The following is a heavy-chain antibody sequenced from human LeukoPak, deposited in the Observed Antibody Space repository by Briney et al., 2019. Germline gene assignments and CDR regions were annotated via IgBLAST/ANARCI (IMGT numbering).Heavy chain of an antibody. D-gene: IGHD3-10*01. CDR3: ARGAAIWFGAKGSFDP. CDR1: GGSFSGYY. J-gene: IGHJ5*02. V-gene: IGHV4-34*01. Sequence: SETLSLTCAVYGGSFSGYYWSWIRQPPGEGLEWIGEINHSGSTNYNPSLKSRVTISVDTSKNQFSLKLSSVTAADTAVYYCARGAAIWFGAKGSFDPWGQGTLVTVSS. CDR2: INHSGST.